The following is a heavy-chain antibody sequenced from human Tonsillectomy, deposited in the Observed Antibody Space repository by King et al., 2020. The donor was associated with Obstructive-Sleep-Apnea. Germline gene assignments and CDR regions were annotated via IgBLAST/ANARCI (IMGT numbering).Heavy chain of an antibody. CDR3: AREAQGYFGLDV. J-gene: IGHJ6*02. CDR2: VSHDERNK. Sequence: VQLVESGGGVVQPGRSLRLSCAASGFIFGRNVMHGVRQAPGKGLEWVALVSHDERNKVYADSVKGRFSISRDNSKNVLFLQMNSLRIEDTAVHYCAREAQGYFGLDVWGQGTTVTVSS. CDR1: GFIFGRNV. V-gene: IGHV3-30*03.